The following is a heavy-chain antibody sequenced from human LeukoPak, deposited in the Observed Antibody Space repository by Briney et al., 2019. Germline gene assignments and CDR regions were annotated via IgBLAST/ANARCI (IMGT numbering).Heavy chain of an antibody. Sequence: ASVKVSCKASEGTFSSYAISWVRQAPGQGLEWMGGIIPIFGTANYAQKFQGRVTITADESTSTAYMELSSLRSEDAAVYYCARAHGATTGDYWGQGTLVTVSS. D-gene: IGHD1-26*01. J-gene: IGHJ4*02. CDR1: EGTFSSYA. CDR2: IIPIFGTA. V-gene: IGHV1-69*13. CDR3: ARAHGATTGDY.